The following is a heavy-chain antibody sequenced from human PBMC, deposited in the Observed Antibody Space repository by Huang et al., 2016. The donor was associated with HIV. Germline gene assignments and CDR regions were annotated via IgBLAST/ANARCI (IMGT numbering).Heavy chain of an antibody. CDR1: GFTFNTAW. D-gene: IGHD3-10*01. V-gene: IGHV3-15*01. J-gene: IGHJ4*02. CDR3: TTDKVLNMIRGVISDFDY. Sequence: VQLVESGGGLIKPGGSLRLSCVVSGFTFNTAWMGWFRQAPGKGLAWVGRSRGNSADDAAPVRGRFTISRDDSKKTLYLQMTSLTTEDTAVYYCTTDKVLNMIRGVISDFDYWGQGTLVTVSS. CDR2: SRGNSA.